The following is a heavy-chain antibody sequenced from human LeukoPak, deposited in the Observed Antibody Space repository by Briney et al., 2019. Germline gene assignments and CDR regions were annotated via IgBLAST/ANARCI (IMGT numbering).Heavy chain of an antibody. J-gene: IGHJ5*02. V-gene: IGHV4-34*01. CDR3: ARADRSISGTTCWFDP. CDR1: GGSFSGYY. CDR2: INHSGST. D-gene: IGHD1-1*01. Sequence: SSETLSLTCAVYGGSFSGYYWSWIRQPPGKGLEWIGEINHSGSTNYNASLKSRVTISVDTSKNQFSLKLSSVTAADTAVYYCARADRSISGTTCWFDPWGQGTLVTVSS.